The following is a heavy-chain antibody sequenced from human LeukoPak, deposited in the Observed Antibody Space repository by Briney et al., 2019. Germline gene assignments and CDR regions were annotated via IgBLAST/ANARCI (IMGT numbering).Heavy chain of an antibody. Sequence: PGGSLRLSCAASGFIFGDYSTNWVRQAPGKGLEWTSYISGGSSDLHYADSVKGRFTISRDNAKNSLYLQMNSLRDEDTAVYYCVRDPIRRFDYWGQGALVTVSS. CDR2: ISGGSSDL. V-gene: IGHV3-48*02. CDR1: GFIFGDYS. CDR3: VRDPIRRFDY. J-gene: IGHJ4*02.